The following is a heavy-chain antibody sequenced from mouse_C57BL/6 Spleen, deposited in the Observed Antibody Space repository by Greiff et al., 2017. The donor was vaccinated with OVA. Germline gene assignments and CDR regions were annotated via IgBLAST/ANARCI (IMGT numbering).Heavy chain of an antibody. J-gene: IGHJ1*03. CDR2: IYPGDGDT. Sequence: QVQLQQSGPELVKPGASVKISCKASGYAFSSSWMNWVKQRPGKGLEWIGRIYPGDGDTNYNGKFKGKATLTADKSSSTAYMQLSSLTSEDSAVYVGAVGSTGYVKYFDVWGKGTTVTVSS. V-gene: IGHV1-82*01. CDR3: AVGSTGYVKYFDV. CDR1: GYAFSSSW. D-gene: IGHD3-2*02.